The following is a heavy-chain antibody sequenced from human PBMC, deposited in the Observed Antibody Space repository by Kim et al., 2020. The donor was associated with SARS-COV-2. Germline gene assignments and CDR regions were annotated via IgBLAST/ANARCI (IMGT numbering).Heavy chain of an antibody. CDR1: GFTFNDYT. CDR2: ITWNSGYT. V-gene: IGHV3-9*01. Sequence: GGSLRLSCTASGFTFNDYTMHWVRQAPGKGLEWVSGITWNSGYTGYADSVKGRFTISRDNAKNSLCLQMNSLRIEDTALYFCAKDIVVRGGKWNAFGVWGKGTMVTVSS. D-gene: IGHD3-10*01. J-gene: IGHJ3*01. CDR3: AKDIVVRGGKWNAFGV.